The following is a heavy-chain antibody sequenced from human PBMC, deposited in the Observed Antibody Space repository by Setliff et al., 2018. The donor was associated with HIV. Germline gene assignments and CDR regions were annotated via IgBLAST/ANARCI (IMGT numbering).Heavy chain of an antibody. V-gene: IGHV4-59*04. Sequence: SETLSLTCTLYGASFSGYFWSWIRQPPGKGLEWIGTIYYSGSTYYNPSLESRVTMSVDTSKNQFSLRLSSVTAADTAVYYCARLVSSSWSYYFDSWGQGTLVTVSS. D-gene: IGHD6-13*01. CDR1: GASFSGYF. CDR2: IYYSGST. J-gene: IGHJ4*02. CDR3: ARLVSSSWSYYFDS.